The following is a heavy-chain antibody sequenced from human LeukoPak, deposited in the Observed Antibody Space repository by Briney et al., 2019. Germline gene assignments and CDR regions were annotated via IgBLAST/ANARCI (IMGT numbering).Heavy chain of an antibody. CDR3: SSQPAVIDLDF. Sequence: PGGSLRLSCVGSGFTFSSDWLNWVRQAPGKGLEWVACIKPDGGEKYYVDSVKGRFTISRDNAKSSLYLQMDSLRVEDTAVYYCSSQPAVIDLDFWGQGALVTVSS. D-gene: IGHD2/OR15-2a*01. J-gene: IGHJ4*02. CDR2: IKPDGGEK. CDR1: GFTFSSDW. V-gene: IGHV3-7*01.